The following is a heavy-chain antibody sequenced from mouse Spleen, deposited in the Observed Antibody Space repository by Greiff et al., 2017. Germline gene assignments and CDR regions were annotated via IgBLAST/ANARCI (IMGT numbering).Heavy chain of an antibody. CDR1: GFTFSSYT. Sequence: EVQVVESGGGLVKPGGSLKLSCAASGFTFSSYTMSWVRQTPAKRLEWVATISSGGGNTYYPDSVKGRFTISRDNARNTLYLQMSSLRSEDTAMYYCARHEGNPFAYWGQGTLVTVSA. CDR2: ISSGGGNT. J-gene: IGHJ3*01. CDR3: ARHEGNPFAY. D-gene: IGHD2-1*01. V-gene: IGHV5-9*04.